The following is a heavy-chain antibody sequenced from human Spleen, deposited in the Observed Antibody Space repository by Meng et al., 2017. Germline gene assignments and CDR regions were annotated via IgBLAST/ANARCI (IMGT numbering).Heavy chain of an antibody. V-gene: IGHV4-61*01. D-gene: IGHD3-3*01. J-gene: IGHJ4*02. CDR1: GGSVRSSSYY. CDR2: IYYSGST. Sequence: QVQMQESGPGRVRPSETLSLTCTVSGGSVRSSSYYWSWIRQPPGKGLEWIGYIYYSGSTNYNPSLRSRVTISVDTSKNQFSLKLNSVTAADTAVYYCARQTKYDFWIIHWGQGTLVTVSS. CDR3: ARQTKYDFWIIH.